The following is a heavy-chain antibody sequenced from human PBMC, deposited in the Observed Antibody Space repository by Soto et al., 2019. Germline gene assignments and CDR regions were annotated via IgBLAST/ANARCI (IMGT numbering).Heavy chain of an antibody. CDR3: ARDNTILYCEKESTWLEP. V-gene: IGHV3-9*01. D-gene: IGHD2-21*01. CDR1: GFTIDSHA. CDR2: INGNID. Sequence: SVRLSCAASGFTIDSHAMHWVRQAPGKGLEWVAGINGNIDYADSVKGRFSVSRDNAKNSVYLQMSSLKPEDTAFYFCARDNTILYCEKESTWLEPWGPRTRVTVSS. J-gene: IGHJ5*02.